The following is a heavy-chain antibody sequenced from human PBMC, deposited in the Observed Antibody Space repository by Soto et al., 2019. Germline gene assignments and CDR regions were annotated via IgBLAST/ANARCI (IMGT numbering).Heavy chain of an antibody. CDR2: IYYSGST. Sequence: PSETLSLTCTVSGGSISSGDYYWSWIRQPPGKGLEWIGYIYYSGSTYYNPSLKSRVTISVDTSKNQFSLKLSSVTAADTAVYYCARDRHDYGGNGIFDYWGQGTLVTVSS. CDR3: ARDRHDYGGNGIFDY. J-gene: IGHJ4*02. V-gene: IGHV4-30-4*01. CDR1: GGSISSGDYY. D-gene: IGHD4-17*01.